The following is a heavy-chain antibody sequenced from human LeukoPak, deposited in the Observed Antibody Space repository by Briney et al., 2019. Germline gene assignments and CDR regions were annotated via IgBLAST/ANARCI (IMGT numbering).Heavy chain of an antibody. D-gene: IGHD5-24*01. CDR2: INPFDGST. J-gene: IGHJ4*02. Sequence: ASVKVSCKSSGYTFTEYGISWVRQAPGQGLEWMGRINPFDGSTNYRQKFQGRVTMTTDTSTNTVFMELRSLRSDDTALYYCARDIDNFVPTSYWGQGILITVSS. CDR1: GYTFTEYG. V-gene: IGHV1-18*04. CDR3: ARDIDNFVPTSY.